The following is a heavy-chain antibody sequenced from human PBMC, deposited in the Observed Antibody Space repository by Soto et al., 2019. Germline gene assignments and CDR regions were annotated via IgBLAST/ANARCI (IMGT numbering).Heavy chain of an antibody. V-gene: IGHV2-70*11. D-gene: IGHD4-17*01. CDR3: ARSTTVTPGGGYYYDMDV. J-gene: IGHJ6*02. CDR2: IDWDDDK. CDR1: GFSLSTSGMC. Sequence: SCPTLVNPTQTLTLTCTFSGFSLSTSGMCVTWIRQPPGKALEWLARIDWDDDKYYSTSLKTRLKISKDTSKNQVVLTVTNLDPVDTATYYCARSTTVTPGGGYYYDMDVWGQGTTVTVSS.